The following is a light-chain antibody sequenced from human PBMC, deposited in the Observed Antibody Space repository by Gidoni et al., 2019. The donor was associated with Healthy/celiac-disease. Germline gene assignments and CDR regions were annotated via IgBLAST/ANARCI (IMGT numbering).Light chain of an antibody. Sequence: SVLTQPPSASGTPGQRVTISCSGSSSNIGSNTVNWYQQLPGTAPKLLIYSNNQRPSGVPYRFSGSKSGTSASLAISGLQSEDEADYYCAAWDDSLNGPVFGGGTKLTVL. V-gene: IGLV1-44*01. J-gene: IGLJ2*01. CDR1: SSNIGSNT. CDR3: AAWDDSLNGPV. CDR2: SNN.